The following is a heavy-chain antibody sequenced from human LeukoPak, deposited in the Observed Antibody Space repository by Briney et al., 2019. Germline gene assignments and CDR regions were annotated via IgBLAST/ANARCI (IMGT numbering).Heavy chain of an antibody. CDR3: ARGLGSWPYYYYVDV. CDR2: MNPNSGNT. V-gene: IGHV1-8*03. Sequence: ASVKVSCKASGYTFTSYDINWVRQATGQGLEWMEWMNPNSGNTGYAQKFQGRVTITRNTSISTAYMELSSLRSEDTAVYYCARGLGSWPYYYYVDVWGKGTTVTVSS. CDR1: GYTFTSYD. D-gene: IGHD6-13*01. J-gene: IGHJ6*03.